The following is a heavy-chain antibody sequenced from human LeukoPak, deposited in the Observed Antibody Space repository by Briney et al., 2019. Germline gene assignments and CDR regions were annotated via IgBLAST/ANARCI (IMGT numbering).Heavy chain of an antibody. Sequence: ASVKVSCKASGYAFSGSDMNWVRQAPGQGLEWMGWININTGNPTYVQHFTGRFVFSLDTSVSTAYLQISSLKAEDTAVYYCARGDWVAWGQGTLVTVSS. CDR3: ARGDWVA. V-gene: IGHV7-4-1*02. D-gene: IGHD3-9*01. CDR2: ININTGNP. CDR1: GYAFSGSD. J-gene: IGHJ4*02.